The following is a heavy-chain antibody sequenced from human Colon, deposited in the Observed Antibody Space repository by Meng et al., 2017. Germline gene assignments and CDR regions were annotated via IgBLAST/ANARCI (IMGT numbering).Heavy chain of an antibody. CDR3: ARVMGMVRGVEWLDP. Sequence: GESLKISCAASDFTFNRYWMTWVRQAPGKGLEWVASIDKGGAEKYYVDSVKARFTISRDNGKESLHLQMNSLRAEDTAIYYCARVMGMVRGVEWLDPCGQGTLVTVSS. D-gene: IGHD3-10*01. CDR1: DFTFNRYW. J-gene: IGHJ5*02. CDR2: IDKGGAEK. V-gene: IGHV3-7*01.